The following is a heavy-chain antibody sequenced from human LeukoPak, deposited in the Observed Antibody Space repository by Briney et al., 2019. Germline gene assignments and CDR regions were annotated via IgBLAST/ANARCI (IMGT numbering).Heavy chain of an antibody. CDR3: ARQVVAVAGTGYFDY. V-gene: IGHV4-39*01. J-gene: IGHJ4*02. Sequence: PSETLSLTCGVSGGSVISTNWWTWVRQPPGKGLEWIGSIYYSGSTYYNASLKSRGTISVDTSKNQFSLKLNSVTAADTAVYFCARQVVAVAGTGYFDYWGQGTLVTVSS. CDR1: GGSVISTNW. CDR2: IYYSGST. D-gene: IGHD6-19*01.